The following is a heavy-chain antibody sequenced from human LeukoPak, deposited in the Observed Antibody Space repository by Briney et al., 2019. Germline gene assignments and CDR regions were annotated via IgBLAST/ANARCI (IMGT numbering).Heavy chain of an antibody. Sequence: GESLKISCKASGNNYWIAWVRQMPGKGLERLGIIYFGDSDTRYSPSFQGRLTISVDKSISTAYLQLSSLKASDTAIYFCGRQSYGLDYWGQGTLVTVSS. CDR1: GNNYW. CDR3: GRQSYGLDY. V-gene: IGHV5-51*01. J-gene: IGHJ4*02. CDR2: IYFGDSDT. D-gene: IGHD2-8*01.